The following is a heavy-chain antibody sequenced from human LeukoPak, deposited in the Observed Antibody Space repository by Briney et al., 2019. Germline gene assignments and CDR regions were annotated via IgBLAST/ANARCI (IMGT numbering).Heavy chain of an antibody. J-gene: IGHJ6*03. D-gene: IGHD3-10*01. CDR2: ISGSGRTI. V-gene: IGHV3-48*01. CDR1: GFTFTSYS. CDR3: ARPEIPEGVLWYYYMDV. Sequence: GGSLRLSCAASGFTFTSYSFNWARQAPGKGLEWVSYISGSGRTIYYADSVRGRFTISRDDAKNSLYLQMNSLRAEDTAVYYCARPEIPEGVLWYYYMDVWGNGTTVTVSS.